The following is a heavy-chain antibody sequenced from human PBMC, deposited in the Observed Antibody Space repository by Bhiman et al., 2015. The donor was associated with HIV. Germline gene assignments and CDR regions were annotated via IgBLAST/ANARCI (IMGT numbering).Heavy chain of an antibody. V-gene: IGHV3-21*03. D-gene: IGHD3-10*01. J-gene: IGHJ6*02. CDR2: ISSSSSYI. CDR1: GFSFSNYS. Sequence: EVRLVESGGGLVEPGGSLRLSCGASGFSFSNYSMNWVRQAPGKGLEWVSSISSSSSYIYYADSVKGRFTISRDNAKNSLYLQMNSLRAEDTGVYNCARDQAREVNGMDVWGQGTTVTVSS. CDR3: ARDQAREVNGMDV.